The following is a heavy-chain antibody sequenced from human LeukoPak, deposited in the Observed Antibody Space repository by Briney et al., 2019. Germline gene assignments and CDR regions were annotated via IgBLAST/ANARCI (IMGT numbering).Heavy chain of an antibody. V-gene: IGHV1-46*04. CDR1: GYTFTSYY. D-gene: IGHD3-22*01. Sequence: ASVKVSCKASGYTFTSYYMHWVRQAPGQGLEWMGIINPSGGSTSYAQKLQGRVTMTRDTSTSTVYMELSSLRSEDTAVYYCARVEYYYDSSGYYSLGFDYWGQGTLVTVSS. J-gene: IGHJ4*02. CDR3: ARVEYYYDSSGYYSLGFDY. CDR2: INPSGGST.